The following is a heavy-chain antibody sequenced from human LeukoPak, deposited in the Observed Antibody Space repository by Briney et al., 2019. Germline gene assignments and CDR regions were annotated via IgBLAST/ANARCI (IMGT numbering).Heavy chain of an antibody. CDR1: GGSFSGYY. CDR2: INHSGST. Sequence: SETLSLTCAVYGGSFSGYYWSWIRQPPGKGLEWIGEINHSGSTNYNPSLKSRVTISVDTSKNQFSLKLSSVTAADTAVYYCARRLTMIPRRYYFVYWGQGTLVTVSS. CDR3: ARRLTMIPRRYYFVY. J-gene: IGHJ4*02. V-gene: IGHV4-34*01. D-gene: IGHD3-22*01.